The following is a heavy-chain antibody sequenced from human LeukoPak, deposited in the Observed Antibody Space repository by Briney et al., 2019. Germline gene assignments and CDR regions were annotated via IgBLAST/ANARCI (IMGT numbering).Heavy chain of an antibody. CDR2: ISSSSSYI. Sequence: GGSLRLSCAASGFTFSSYSMNWVRQAPGKGLEWVSSISSSSSYIYYADSVKGRFTISRDNAKNSLYLQMNSLRAEDTAVYYCARDPSGDYIGAFDFWGQGTKVTVSS. D-gene: IGHD4-17*01. CDR3: ARDPSGDYIGAFDF. CDR1: GFTFSSYS. V-gene: IGHV3-21*04. J-gene: IGHJ3*01.